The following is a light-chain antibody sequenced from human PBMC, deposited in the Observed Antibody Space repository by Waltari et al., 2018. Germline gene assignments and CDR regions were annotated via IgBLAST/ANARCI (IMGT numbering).Light chain of an antibody. CDR3: QHRSIRPPWT. CDR2: DAS. Sequence: EIVLTQSPATLSLSPGERATLSCRASQSVFSYLAWYQQKPGQAPRLLIHDASNRATGIPARFSGSGSGSDFTLTIGSLEPEDFAVYFCQHRSIRPPWTFGQGTKVEIK. J-gene: IGKJ1*01. V-gene: IGKV3-11*01. CDR1: QSVFSY.